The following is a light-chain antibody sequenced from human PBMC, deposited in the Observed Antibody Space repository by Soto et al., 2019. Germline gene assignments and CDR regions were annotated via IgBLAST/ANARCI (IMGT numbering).Light chain of an antibody. J-gene: IGLJ1*01. Sequence: QSVLTQPASVSGSPGQSITISCTGTSSDVGGYNFVSWYQQHPDKAPKLMIYDVTNRPSGVSNRFSGSKSGNTASLTISGLQAEDEADYYCSSYTSISTYVFGTGTKRHRP. CDR3: SSYTSISTYV. V-gene: IGLV2-14*01. CDR2: DVT. CDR1: SSDVGGYNF.